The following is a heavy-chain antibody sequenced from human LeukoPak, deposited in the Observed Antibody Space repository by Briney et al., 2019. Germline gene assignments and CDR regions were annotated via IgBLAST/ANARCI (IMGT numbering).Heavy chain of an antibody. D-gene: IGHD6-19*01. J-gene: IGHJ4*02. V-gene: IGHV1-8*01. CDR1: GYTFTSYD. CDR2: MNPNSGNT. CDR3: ASGYSSGWFPFDY. Sequence: GASVKVSCRASGYTFTSYDINWVRQATGQGLEWMGWMNPNSGNTGYAQKFQGRVTMTRNTSISTAYMELSSLRSEDTAVYYCASGYSSGWFPFDYWGQGTLVTVSS.